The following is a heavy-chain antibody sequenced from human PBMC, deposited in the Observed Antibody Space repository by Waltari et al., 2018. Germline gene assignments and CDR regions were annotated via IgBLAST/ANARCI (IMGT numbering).Heavy chain of an antibody. CDR3: ARQPTQQLYYYYYYGMDV. J-gene: IGHJ6*02. D-gene: IGHD6-13*01. Sequence: QVQLQESGPGLVKPSQTLSLTCTVSGGSFSSGRYYWSWIRQHDGKGLEWIGRTHTSGSTNDNPTRNSRVTISVDTSKNQCSLKLSSVTAADTAVYYCARQPTQQLYYYYYYGMDVWGQGTTVTVSS. CDR2: THTSGST. V-gene: IGHV4-61*02. CDR1: GGSFSSGRYY.